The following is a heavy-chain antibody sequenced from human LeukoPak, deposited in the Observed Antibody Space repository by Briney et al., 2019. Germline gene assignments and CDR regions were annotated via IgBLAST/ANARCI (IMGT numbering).Heavy chain of an antibody. J-gene: IGHJ3*02. CDR1: GFTFSSYW. D-gene: IGHD4-17*01. Sequence: GGSLRLSCAASGFTFSSYWMSWVRQAPGKGLEWVANIKQDGSEKYYVDSVKGRFTISRDNAKNSLYLQMNSLRAEDTAVYYCARDRGYGDYCDAFDIWGQGTMVTVSS. CDR3: ARDRGYGDYCDAFDI. V-gene: IGHV3-7*01. CDR2: IKQDGSEK.